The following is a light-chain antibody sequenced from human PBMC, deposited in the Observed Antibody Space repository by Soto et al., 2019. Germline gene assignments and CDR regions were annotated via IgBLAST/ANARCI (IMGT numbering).Light chain of an antibody. Sequence: DIQMNQSPSTLSASVGDRVTITCRASQSISSWLAWYQQKPGKATNLLIFKASSLESGVPSRFSGSGTGTKIGLTISILQTDDFATYYCQKFNNSTWTFGQGTRVEI. V-gene: IGKV1-5*03. CDR1: QSISSW. CDR3: QKFNNSTWT. CDR2: KAS. J-gene: IGKJ1*01.